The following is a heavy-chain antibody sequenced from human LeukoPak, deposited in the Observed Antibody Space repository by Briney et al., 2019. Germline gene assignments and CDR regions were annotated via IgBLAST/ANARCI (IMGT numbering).Heavy chain of an antibody. Sequence: GGSLRLSCEVSGFTFSSYHMNWVRQAPGKGLEWVSSIGSSGSYINYADSLTGRFTISRDNAKNSLYLQMNSLRAEDTAMYYCARRATTERGHSYGLDFWGQGTLVTVSS. CDR2: IGSSGSYI. J-gene: IGHJ4*02. CDR1: GFTFSSYH. CDR3: ARRATTERGHSYGLDF. V-gene: IGHV3-21*01. D-gene: IGHD5-18*01.